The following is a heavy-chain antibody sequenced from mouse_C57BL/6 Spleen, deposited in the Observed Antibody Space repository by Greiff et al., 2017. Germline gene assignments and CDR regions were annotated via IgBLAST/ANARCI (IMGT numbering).Heavy chain of an antibody. V-gene: IGHV1-64*01. Sequence: QVQLQQPGAELVKPGASVKLSCKASGYTFTSYWMHWVKQRPGQGLEWIGMIHPNSGRTNYNEKFKSKATLTVDKSSSTAYMQLSSLTSEDSAVYYCARHYYGSSLYAMDYWGQGTSVTVSS. CDR2: IHPNSGRT. D-gene: IGHD1-1*01. CDR3: ARHYYGSSLYAMDY. J-gene: IGHJ4*01. CDR1: GYTFTSYW.